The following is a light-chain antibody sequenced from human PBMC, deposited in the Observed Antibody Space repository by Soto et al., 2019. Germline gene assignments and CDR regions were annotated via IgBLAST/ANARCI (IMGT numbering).Light chain of an antibody. Sequence: DIQMNHSPSSLSASVGDRVTITFRASQSIYTYLNWYQQKPGKAPKLLIYGASSLQSGVPSRFSGSGSGTEFTLTISSLQPDDFATYYCQHYNSYSEAFGQGTKVDIK. CDR3: QHYNSYSEA. V-gene: IGKV1-5*01. J-gene: IGKJ1*01. CDR1: QSIYTY. CDR2: GAS.